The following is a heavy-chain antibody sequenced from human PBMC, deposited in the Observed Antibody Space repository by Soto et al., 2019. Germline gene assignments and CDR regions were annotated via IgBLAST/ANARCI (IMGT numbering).Heavy chain of an antibody. CDR2: ISAYNGNT. J-gene: IGHJ4*02. V-gene: IGHV1-18*01. D-gene: IGHD6-13*01. CDR1: GYTFTSYG. CDR3: ARQTGFALYSSSWLDDY. Sequence: ASVKVSCKASGYTFTSYGISWVRQAPGQGLEWMGWISAYNGNTNYAQKLQGGVTMTTDTSTSTAYMELRSLRSDDTAVYYCARQTGFALYSSSWLDDYWGQGTLVTVSS.